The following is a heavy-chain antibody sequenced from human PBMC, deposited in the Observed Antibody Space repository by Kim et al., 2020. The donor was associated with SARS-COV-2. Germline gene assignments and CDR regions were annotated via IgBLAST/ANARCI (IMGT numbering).Heavy chain of an antibody. CDR3: AKAGSEELTYYYDSSGSPGWFDP. CDR2: IWYDGSNK. V-gene: IGHV3-33*06. CDR1: GFTFSSYG. J-gene: IGHJ5*02. D-gene: IGHD3-22*01. Sequence: GGSLRLSCAASGFTFSSYGMHWVRQAPGKGLEWVAVIWYDGSNKYYADSVKGRFTISRDNSKNTLYLQMNSLRAEDTAVYYCAKAGSEELTYYYDSSGSPGWFDPWGQGTLVTVSS.